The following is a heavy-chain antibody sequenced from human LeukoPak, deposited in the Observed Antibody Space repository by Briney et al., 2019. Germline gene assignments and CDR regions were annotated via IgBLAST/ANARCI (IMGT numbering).Heavy chain of an antibody. CDR1: GYTFTGYY. J-gene: IGHJ5*02. Sequence: ASVKVSCKASGYTFTGYYMHWVRQAPGQGLEWMGWINPNSGGTNYAQKFQGRVTMTRDTSISTAYMELSRLRSDDTAVYYCARASTMVRGVIFLSVHNWFDPWGQGTLVTVSS. V-gene: IGHV1-2*02. CDR3: ARASTMVRGVIFLSVHNWFDP. CDR2: INPNSGGT. D-gene: IGHD3-10*01.